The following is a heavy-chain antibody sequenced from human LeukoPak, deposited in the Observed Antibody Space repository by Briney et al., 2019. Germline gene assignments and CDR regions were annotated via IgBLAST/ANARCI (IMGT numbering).Heavy chain of an antibody. CDR2: TKSKTDGETK. Sequence: GGSLRLSCVASGLSVSSNYMSWIRQAPGKGPEWVGRTKSKTDGETKDYAAPVKGRFTISRDDSKNTLYMEMNSLKTEDTAVYYCTTRTRYCGGDCYPFDYWGQGTLVTVSS. CDR3: TTRTRYCGGDCYPFDY. CDR1: GLSVSSNY. J-gene: IGHJ4*02. D-gene: IGHD2-21*02. V-gene: IGHV3-15*01.